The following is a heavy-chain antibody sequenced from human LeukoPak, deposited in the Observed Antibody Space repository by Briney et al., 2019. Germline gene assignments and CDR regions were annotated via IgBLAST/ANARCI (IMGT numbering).Heavy chain of an antibody. CDR1: GFTFSSYW. J-gene: IGHJ3*02. V-gene: IGHV3-7*01. CDR2: IKQDGSEK. CDR3: ARGQWLAPGSAFDI. D-gene: IGHD6-19*01. Sequence: GRSQRLSCAASGFTFSSYWMSWVRQAPGKGLEWVANIKQDGSEKYYVDSVKGRFTISRDNAKNSLYLQMNSLRAEDTAVYYCARGQWLAPGSAFDIWGQGTMVTVSS.